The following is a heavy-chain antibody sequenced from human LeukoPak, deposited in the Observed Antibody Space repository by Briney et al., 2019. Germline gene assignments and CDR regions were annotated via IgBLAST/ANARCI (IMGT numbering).Heavy chain of an antibody. CDR3: AKGRAGASPTSEFDY. V-gene: IGHV3-21*01. J-gene: IGHJ4*02. D-gene: IGHD1-26*01. CDR1: GFTFSSYS. CDR2: ISTTSSYI. Sequence: GGSLRLSCAASGFTFSSYSMNWVRQAPGKGLEWVSFISTTSSYIYYADSVKGRFTISRDNAKNSLYLQMNSLRAEDTAIYYCAKGRAGASPTSEFDYWGQGTLVTVSS.